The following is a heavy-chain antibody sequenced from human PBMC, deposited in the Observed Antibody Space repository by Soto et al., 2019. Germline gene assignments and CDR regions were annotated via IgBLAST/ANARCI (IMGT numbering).Heavy chain of an antibody. Sequence: QVQLQQWGAGLLKPSETMSLTCAVSGGSFGGYFWSWIRQPPGKGLEWIGEINHSGSTYYNPSLGSRVTVLVDTSRSQFSLKLRSVTAADTAVYFCTRGRGFGHFTPPFDYWGQGTLVTVSS. CDR2: INHSGST. D-gene: IGHD3-10*01. CDR3: TRGRGFGHFTPPFDY. J-gene: IGHJ4*02. V-gene: IGHV4-34*01. CDR1: GGSFGGYF.